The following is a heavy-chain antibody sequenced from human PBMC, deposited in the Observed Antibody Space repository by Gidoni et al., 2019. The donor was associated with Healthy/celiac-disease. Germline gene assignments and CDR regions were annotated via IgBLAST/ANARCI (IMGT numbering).Heavy chain of an antibody. D-gene: IGHD4-17*01. Sequence: QVQLQESGPGLVKPSETLSLTCTVSGCSVSSGSYYWSWIRQPPGKGLEWIGYIYYSGSTNYNPSLKSRVTISVDTSKNQFSLKLSSVTAADTAVYYCARDWGYGDYGPNWFDPWGQGTLVTVSS. CDR1: GCSVSSGSYY. J-gene: IGHJ5*02. CDR2: IYYSGST. CDR3: ARDWGYGDYGPNWFDP. V-gene: IGHV4-61*01.